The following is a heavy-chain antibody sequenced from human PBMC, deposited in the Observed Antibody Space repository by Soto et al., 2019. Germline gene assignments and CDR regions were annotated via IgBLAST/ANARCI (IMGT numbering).Heavy chain of an antibody. CDR1: GVSIGSYS. J-gene: IGHJ6*02. CDR2: IIPIFGTA. CDR3: ARATTDPITIFGVVIKNYYGMDV. Sequence: SSKVCCKAPGVSIGSYSMCWLHQATEQGLEFMGGIIPIFGTANYAQKFQGRVTITADKSTSTAYMELSSLRSEDTAVYYCARATTDPITIFGVVIKNYYGMDVWGQGTTVTVSS. V-gene: IGHV1-69*06. D-gene: IGHD3-3*01.